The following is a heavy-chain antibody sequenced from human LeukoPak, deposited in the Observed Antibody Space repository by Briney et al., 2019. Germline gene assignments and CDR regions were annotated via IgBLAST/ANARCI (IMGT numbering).Heavy chain of an antibody. J-gene: IGHJ3*02. CDR2: IYYSGST. CDR3: ARNDGGGRWEPTSAFDI. D-gene: IGHD1-26*01. CDR1: GYSISSSNW. V-gene: IGHV4-28*01. Sequence: PSDTLSLTCAVSGYSISSSNWWGWIRQPPGKGLEWIGYIYYSGSTYYNPSLKSRVTMLVDTSKNQFSLKLSSVPAVDTAVYYCARNDGGGRWEPTSAFDIWGQGTMVTVSS.